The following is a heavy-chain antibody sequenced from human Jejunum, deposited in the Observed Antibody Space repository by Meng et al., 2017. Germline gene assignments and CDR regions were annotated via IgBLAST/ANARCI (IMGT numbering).Heavy chain of an antibody. CDR1: GFTFSVSY. CDR3: AKTARSLDY. CDR2: ISGGGTDI. Sequence: GESLKISCAASGFTFSVSYMTWLRQAPEKGLEWVAYISGGGTDIQYADSVKGRFTISRDNAQNSLYLQMNSLRGDDTAVYYCAKTARSLDYLGQGTVVTVSS. V-gene: IGHV3-11*01. J-gene: IGHJ4*02.